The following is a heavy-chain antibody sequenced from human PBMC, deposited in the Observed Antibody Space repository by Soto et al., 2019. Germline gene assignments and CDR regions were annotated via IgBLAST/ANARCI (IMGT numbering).Heavy chain of an antibody. D-gene: IGHD2-2*01. CDR3: ARDETVGVPSARLRSRIDGDYYYDLDV. V-gene: IGHV1-69*12. CDR2: IIPIFDTA. J-gene: IGHJ6*02. CDR1: GGTFSSFA. Sequence: QFQLVQSGAEVKKPGSSVKVSCKASGGTFSSFAISWVRQAPGQGLEWMGRIIPIFDTADYAQQFQGRVTITADESTSTVYVELSRLSSEDTAMYYCARDETVGVPSARLRSRIDGDYYYDLDVWGQGTTVTVSS.